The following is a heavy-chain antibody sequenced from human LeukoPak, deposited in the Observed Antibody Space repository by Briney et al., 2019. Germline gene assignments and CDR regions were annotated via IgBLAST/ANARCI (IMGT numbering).Heavy chain of an antibody. D-gene: IGHD4-17*01. CDR2: ITVSGGST. CDR1: AFTFSTYP. CDR3: TRGSYGDYDY. Sequence: PGGSLRLSCAASAFTFSTYPMSWVRQAPGKGLEWVSAITVSGGSTYYADSVKGRFTISRDNAKNSLYLQMNSLTADDTAVYFCTRGSYGDYDYWGQGNLVTVSS. J-gene: IGHJ4*02. V-gene: IGHV3-23*01.